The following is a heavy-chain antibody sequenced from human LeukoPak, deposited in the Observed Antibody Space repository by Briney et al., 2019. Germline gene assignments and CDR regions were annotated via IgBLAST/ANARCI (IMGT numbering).Heavy chain of an antibody. Sequence: GGSLRLSCAASGFTFSSYAMSWVRQAPGQGLEWVSAISGSGGSAYYADSVKGRFTISRDNSKKTLDLHMDSLRAEDTAVYYCAKERLGGNYGDYAVDYWGQGTMVTVSS. CDR1: GFTFSSYA. D-gene: IGHD4-17*01. J-gene: IGHJ4*02. CDR2: ISGSGGSA. CDR3: AKERLGGNYGDYAVDY. V-gene: IGHV3-23*01.